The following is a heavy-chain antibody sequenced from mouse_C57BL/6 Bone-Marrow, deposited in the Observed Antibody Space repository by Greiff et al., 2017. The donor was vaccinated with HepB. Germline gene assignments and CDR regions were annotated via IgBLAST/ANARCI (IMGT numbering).Heavy chain of an antibody. J-gene: IGHJ3*01. V-gene: IGHV1-9*01. CDR1: GYTFTGYW. D-gene: IGHD1-1*01. Sequence: QVQLQQSGAELMKPGASVKLSCKATGYTFTGYWIEWVKQRPGHGLEWIGEILPGSGSTNYNEKFKGKATFTADTSSNTAYMQLSSRTTEDSAIYYCARSPRSYYYGSSSFAYWGQGPLVTVSA. CDR2: ILPGSGST. CDR3: ARSPRSYYYGSSSFAY.